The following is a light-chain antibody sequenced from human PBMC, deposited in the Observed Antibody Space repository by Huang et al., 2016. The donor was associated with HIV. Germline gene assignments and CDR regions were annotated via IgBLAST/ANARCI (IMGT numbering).Light chain of an antibody. CDR3: QQRFSWPRT. Sequence: EIVLTQFPATLSLSPGETATLSCKASPGLSTYLAWYQHKPGQAPRLLIYDAANRATGVPARFSGRGSGTDFTLTISSLEPEDFAVYYCQQRFSWPRTFGGGTKVEIK. CDR1: PGLSTY. V-gene: IGKV3-11*01. J-gene: IGKJ4*01. CDR2: DAA.